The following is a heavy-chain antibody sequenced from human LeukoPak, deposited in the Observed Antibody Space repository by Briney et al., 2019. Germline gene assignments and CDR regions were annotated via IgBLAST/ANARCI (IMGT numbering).Heavy chain of an antibody. CDR2: ISSGGST. V-gene: IGHV3-66*01. CDR1: GFTFSSYS. J-gene: IGHJ4*02. Sequence: GGSLRLSCAASGFTFSSYSMNWVRQAPGKGLEWVSLISSGGSTYYADSVRGRFTISRDNSKNTLYLQMNSLRAEDTAVYYCARDWGNWNYDYWGQGTLVTVSS. CDR3: ARDWGNWNYDY. D-gene: IGHD1-7*01.